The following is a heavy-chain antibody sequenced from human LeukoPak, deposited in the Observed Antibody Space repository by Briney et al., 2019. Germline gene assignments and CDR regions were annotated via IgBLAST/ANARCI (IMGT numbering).Heavy chain of an antibody. CDR3: AKLDYGDYVGPDY. J-gene: IGHJ4*02. CDR2: IRQDGSEK. Sequence: GGSLRLSCAASGFTFSSYWMSWVRQAPGKGLEWVANIRQDGSEKYYVDSVKGRFTISRDNAKNSLYLQMNSLRAEDTAVYYCAKLDYGDYVGPDYWGQGTLVTVSS. CDR1: GFTFSSYW. V-gene: IGHV3-7*03. D-gene: IGHD4-17*01.